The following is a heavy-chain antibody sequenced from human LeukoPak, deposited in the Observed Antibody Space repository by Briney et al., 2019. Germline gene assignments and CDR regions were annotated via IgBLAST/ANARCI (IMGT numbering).Heavy chain of an antibody. Sequence: ASVKVSCKASGYTFTSYGISWVRQAPGQGPEWMGWIRAYSTYNGNTNYAQKFQGRVTMTTDTSTSTAYMELRSLRSDDTAVYYCTRDLGQWLLQGIFFDYWGQGTLVTVSS. CDR2: IRAYSTYNGNT. J-gene: IGHJ4*02. D-gene: IGHD5-12*01. CDR3: TRDLGQWLLQGIFFDY. V-gene: IGHV1-18*01. CDR1: GYTFTSYG.